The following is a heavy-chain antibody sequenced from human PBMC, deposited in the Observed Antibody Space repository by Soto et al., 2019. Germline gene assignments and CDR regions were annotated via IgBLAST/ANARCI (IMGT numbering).Heavy chain of an antibody. J-gene: IGHJ6*03. CDR1: GDSIRTYY. V-gene: IGHV4-59*01. Sequence: SETLSLTCTVSGDSIRTYYGSWIRQPPGRGLEWVGYIYYSGNTNYNPSLKSRVTISVDMSKNQFSLKLSSVTAADTAVYYCARVSPLIDYDISTGYPVYSYRDVWGRGTTVTVSS. CDR2: IYYSGNT. CDR3: ARVSPLIDYDISTGYPVYSYRDV. D-gene: IGHD3-9*01.